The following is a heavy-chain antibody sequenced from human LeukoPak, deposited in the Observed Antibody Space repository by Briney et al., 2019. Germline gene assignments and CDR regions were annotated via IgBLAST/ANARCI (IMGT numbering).Heavy chain of an antibody. CDR2: IKPDGSEK. V-gene: IGHV3-7*03. J-gene: IGHJ4*02. Sequence: GGSLRLSCAASGFTFSDYWMNWVRQAPGKGLESVANIKPDGSEKYYVDSVKGRFTISRDNAKNSLYLQMSSLRAEDTAVYYCARAEVVTTTISYYWGQGTLVTVSS. CDR3: ARAEVVTTTISYY. CDR1: GFTFSDYW. D-gene: IGHD2-21*02.